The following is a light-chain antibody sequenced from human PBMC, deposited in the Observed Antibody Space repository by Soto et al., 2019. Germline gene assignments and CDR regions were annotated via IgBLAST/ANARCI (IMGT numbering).Light chain of an antibody. J-gene: IGKJ5*01. CDR1: QRISSY. CDR2: AAS. CDR3: QKLNSYPIT. Sequence: DIQFTHSPSSLSASVVDRVTITFLASQRISSYLAWYQQKPGKAPKLLIYAASTLQSGVPSRFSGSGSGTDFTLTISSLQPEDFATYYCQKLNSYPITFGQGTRLEIK. V-gene: IGKV1-9*01.